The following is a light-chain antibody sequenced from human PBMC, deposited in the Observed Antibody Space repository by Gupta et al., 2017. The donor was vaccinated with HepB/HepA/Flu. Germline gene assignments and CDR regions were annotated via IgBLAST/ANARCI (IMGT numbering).Light chain of an antibody. Sequence: EIVMTQSSATLSVSPGERATLSCRASQSVSSNLSGYQQKPGQAPRLLIYGASTRATGIPARFRGSGSGTEFTLTISSLQSEDFAVDYWQQYNNEQAYNFGGGTKLEIK. CDR2: GAS. CDR1: QSVSSN. V-gene: IGKV3-15*01. CDR3: QQYNNEQAYN. J-gene: IGKJ4*01.